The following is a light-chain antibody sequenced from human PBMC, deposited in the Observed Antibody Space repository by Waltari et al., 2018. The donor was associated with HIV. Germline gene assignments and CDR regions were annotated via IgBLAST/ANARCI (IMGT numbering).Light chain of an antibody. Sequence: DIQMTQSPSSLSASVGDRVTITCRESDTLDNFLNWYQQKPGKAPNLLILAATTLKDGVSSRCRGSGSGTDYNLTISSLQPEDCATYFCQQALRTPLNFGGGT. V-gene: IGKV1-39*01. CDR2: AAT. CDR3: QQALRTPLN. J-gene: IGKJ4*01. CDR1: DTLDNF.